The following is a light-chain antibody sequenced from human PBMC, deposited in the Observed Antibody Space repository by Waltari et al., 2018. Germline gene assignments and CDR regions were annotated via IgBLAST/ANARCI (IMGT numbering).Light chain of an antibody. CDR2: NVS. CDR3: SSFSSGSTPVV. CDR1: SSDVGSYNF. J-gene: IGLJ2*01. V-gene: IGLV2-14*03. Sequence: QSVLTQPASVSGSPGQSITISCTGTSSDVGSYNFVSWYQQHPGKAPKLIIFNVSNRPSGSSNLFSGSKSGNTASLTISGLQAEDEADFYCSSFSSGSTPVVFGGGTMLTVL.